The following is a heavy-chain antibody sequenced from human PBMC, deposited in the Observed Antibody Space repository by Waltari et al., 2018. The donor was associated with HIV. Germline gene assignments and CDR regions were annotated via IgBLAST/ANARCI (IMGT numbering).Heavy chain of an antibody. D-gene: IGHD2-2*01. J-gene: IGHJ4*02. CDR2: ISSGSSYI. Sequence: EVQLVASGGGLVKPGGSLRLSCAASGFTFSSYGMDWVRQAPGKGLEWVSTISSGSSYIYYADSVKGRFTISRDNAKNSLYLQMNSLRAEDTAVYYCARDGNQLLFDYWGQGTLVTVSS. V-gene: IGHV3-21*01. CDR3: ARDGNQLLFDY. CDR1: GFTFSSYG.